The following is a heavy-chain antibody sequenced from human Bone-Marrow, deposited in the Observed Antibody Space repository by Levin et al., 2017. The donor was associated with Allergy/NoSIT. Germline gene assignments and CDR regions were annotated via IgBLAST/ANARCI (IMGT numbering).Heavy chain of an antibody. CDR1: GGSISSSSYY. D-gene: IGHD6-25*01. J-gene: IGHJ6*02. CDR2: IYYSGST. V-gene: IGHV4-39*01. CDR3: ARLAAGLYYYYYYGMDV. Sequence: SQTLSLTCTVSGGSISSSSYYWGWIRQPPGKGLEWIGSIYYSGSTYYNPSLKSRVTISVDTSKNQFSLKLSSVTAADTAVYYCARLAAGLYYYYYYGMDVWGQGTTVTVSS.